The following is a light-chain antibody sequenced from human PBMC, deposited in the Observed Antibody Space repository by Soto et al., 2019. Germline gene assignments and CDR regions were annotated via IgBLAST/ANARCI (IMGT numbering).Light chain of an antibody. CDR2: EVS. V-gene: IGLV2-14*01. Sequence: QSALTQPASVSGSPGQSITISCTGTSSDVGGYNYVSWYQQHPGKAPKLMIYEVSNRPSGVSNRFSGSKSGNTASLTISGLQAEDEADYYCSSYTSSSTGVFGEGTKLTVL. J-gene: IGLJ3*02. CDR3: SSYTSSSTGV. CDR1: SSDVGGYNY.